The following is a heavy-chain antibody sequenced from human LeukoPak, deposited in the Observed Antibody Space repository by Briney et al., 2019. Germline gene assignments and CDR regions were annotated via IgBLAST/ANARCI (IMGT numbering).Heavy chain of an antibody. CDR3: ARGLLTKVGATTYFDY. V-gene: IGHV4-59*01. Sequence: PSETLSLTCTVSGGSISSYYWSWIRQPPGKGLEWIGYIYYSGSTNYNPSLKSRVTISVDTSKNQFSLKLSSVTAADTAVYYCARGLLTKVGATTYFDYWGQGTLVTVSS. CDR2: IYYSGST. CDR1: GGSISSYY. D-gene: IGHD1-26*01. J-gene: IGHJ4*02.